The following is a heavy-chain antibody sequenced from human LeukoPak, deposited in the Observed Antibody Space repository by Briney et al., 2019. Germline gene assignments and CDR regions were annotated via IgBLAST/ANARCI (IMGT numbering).Heavy chain of an antibody. CDR2: INPNSGGT. J-gene: IGHJ6*03. CDR3: ARDLSPKVVAANYYYYMDV. V-gene: IGHV1-2*04. Sequence: ASVKVSCKASGYTFTDYYINWVRQAPGQGLEWMGWINPNSGGTNYAQKFQGWVTVTRDTSISTAYMELSRLRSDDTAVYYCARDLSPKVVAANYYYYMDVWGKGTTVTVSS. CDR1: GYTFTDYY. D-gene: IGHD2-15*01.